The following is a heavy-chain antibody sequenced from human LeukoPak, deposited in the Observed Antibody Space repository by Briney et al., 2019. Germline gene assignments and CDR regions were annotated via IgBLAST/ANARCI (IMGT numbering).Heavy chain of an antibody. Sequence: GGSLRLSCAASGFTFSSYGMHWVRQAPGKGLEWAAVISYDGSNKYYADSVKGRFTISRDNARNSLYLQMNSLRPDDTAVYYCARDARGGIVTPEYWGQGTLVTVSS. CDR1: GFTFSSYG. CDR2: ISYDGSNK. J-gene: IGHJ4*02. V-gene: IGHV3-30*03. CDR3: ARDARGGIVTPEY. D-gene: IGHD1-26*01.